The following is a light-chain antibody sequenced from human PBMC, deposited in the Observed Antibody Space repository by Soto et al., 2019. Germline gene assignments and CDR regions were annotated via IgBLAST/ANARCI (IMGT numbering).Light chain of an antibody. CDR3: QQYNNWPWT. J-gene: IGKJ1*01. CDR1: QSVSSN. CDR2: GAS. Sequence: EIVLTQSPATLSSFPGDRVTLSCRASQSVSSNLAWYQQKPGQAPRLLIYGASTRATGIPARFSGSGSGTEFTLTISSLQSEDFAVYYCQQYNNWPWTFGQGTKVDIK. V-gene: IGKV3-15*01.